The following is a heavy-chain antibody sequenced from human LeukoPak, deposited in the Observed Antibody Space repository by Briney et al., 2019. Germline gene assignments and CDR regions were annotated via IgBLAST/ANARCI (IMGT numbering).Heavy chain of an antibody. V-gene: IGHV3-23*01. CDR3: AKDRGYSGYTRLDY. J-gene: IGHJ4*02. Sequence: GGSLRLSCAASGFTFSSYAMSWVRQAPGKGLEWVSAISGSGGSTYYADSVKGRFTISRDNSKNTLYLQMNSLRAEDTAVHYCAKDRGYSGYTRLDYWGQGTLVTVSS. CDR1: GFTFSSYA. D-gene: IGHD5-12*01. CDR2: ISGSGGST.